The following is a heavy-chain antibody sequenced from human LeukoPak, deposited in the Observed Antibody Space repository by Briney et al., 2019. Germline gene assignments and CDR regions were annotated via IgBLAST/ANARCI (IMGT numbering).Heavy chain of an antibody. Sequence: GGSLRLSCAASGFTFDDYGMSWVRQAPGKGLEWVSGINWNGGSTGYADSVKGRFTISRDNAKNSLYLLMNSLRAEDTAVYYCARSGSGGDLLNFDYWGQGTLVTVSS. CDR1: GFTFDDYG. D-gene: IGHD2-21*02. J-gene: IGHJ4*02. CDR2: INWNGGST. V-gene: IGHV3-20*04. CDR3: ARSGSGGDLLNFDY.